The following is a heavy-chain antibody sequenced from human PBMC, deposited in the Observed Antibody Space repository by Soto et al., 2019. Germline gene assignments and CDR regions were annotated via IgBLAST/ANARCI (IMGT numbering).Heavy chain of an antibody. CDR2: ISYDGSNK. CDR1: GFTFSSYG. Sequence: GGSLRLSCAASGFTFSSYGMHWVRQAPGKGLEWVAVISYDGSNKYYADSVKGRFTISRDNSKNTLYLQMNSLRAEDTAVYYCAKDVRYFDWLLHPPIDYWGQGTLVTVSS. V-gene: IGHV3-30*18. J-gene: IGHJ4*02. CDR3: AKDVRYFDWLLHPPIDY. D-gene: IGHD3-9*01.